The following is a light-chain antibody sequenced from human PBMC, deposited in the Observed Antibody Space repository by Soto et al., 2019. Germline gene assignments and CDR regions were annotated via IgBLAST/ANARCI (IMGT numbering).Light chain of an antibody. CDR1: QSMSSW. CDR2: DAS. J-gene: IGKJ1*01. Sequence: DIQMTQSPSTLSASAGDTVAITCRASQSMSSWLAWYQQKPGKAPQLLIYDASSLESGVPSRFSGSESGTEFTLTISSLQPDDIATYYCQQYSSSSEWTFGQGTKVDIK. CDR3: QQYSSSSEWT. V-gene: IGKV1-5*01.